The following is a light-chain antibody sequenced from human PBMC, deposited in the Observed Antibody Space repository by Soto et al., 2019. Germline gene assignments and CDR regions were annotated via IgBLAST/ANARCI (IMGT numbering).Light chain of an antibody. CDR1: QSLSSTY. J-gene: IGKJ1*01. CDR3: QQYGSSPLT. Sequence: EIVLTQSPGTLSLSPGERATLSCRASQSLSSTYLAWYQQKPGQAPRLLIYGASNRATGIPDRFSGSGPGTDFTLTINSLEPEDFAVYYFQQYGSSPLTFGQGTKVEIK. V-gene: IGKV3-20*01. CDR2: GAS.